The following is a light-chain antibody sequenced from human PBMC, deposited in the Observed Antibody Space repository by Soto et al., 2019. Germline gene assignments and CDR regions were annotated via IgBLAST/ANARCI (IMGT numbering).Light chain of an antibody. CDR2: GES. Sequence: EIVMTQSPATLSVSPGERATLSCRASQSVSSNLAWYQQKPGQAPRLLIYGESTRANGIPARFSGSGSGTEFTLTISSLQSEDFAVYYCQQYNNWSFTFGPGTKVDIK. V-gene: IGKV3-15*01. J-gene: IGKJ3*01. CDR3: QQYNNWSFT. CDR1: QSVSSN.